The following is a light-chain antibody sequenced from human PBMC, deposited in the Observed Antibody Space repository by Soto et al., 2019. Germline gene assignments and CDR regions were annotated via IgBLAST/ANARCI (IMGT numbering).Light chain of an antibody. Sequence: EIVLTQSPATQSLSPGGRATLSRKASQSVSSYLAWYQQKPGQAPRLLIYDASNRATGIPARFSGSGSGTDFTLTISSLEPEEFAVYYCQQRSNWSITFGQGTRLEIK. CDR3: QQRSNWSIT. CDR1: QSVSSY. CDR2: DAS. V-gene: IGKV3-11*01. J-gene: IGKJ5*01.